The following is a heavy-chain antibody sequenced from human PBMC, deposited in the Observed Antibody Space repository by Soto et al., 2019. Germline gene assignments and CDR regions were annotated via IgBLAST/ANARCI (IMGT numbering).Heavy chain of an antibody. D-gene: IGHD2-8*01. J-gene: IGHJ6*02. CDR3: AKNGQPPYYYYGMDV. CDR2: ISGYNGDT. CDR1: GYTFTRYG. V-gene: IGHV1-18*01. Sequence: QGQLVQSGAEVKKPGASVKVSCKASGYTFTRYGISWVRQAPGQGLEWMGWISGYNGDTNYAQKFQGRVTMTIDTSTSTAYMELRSLTSDYTAVFYCAKNGQPPYYYYGMDVWGQGTTVTVSS.